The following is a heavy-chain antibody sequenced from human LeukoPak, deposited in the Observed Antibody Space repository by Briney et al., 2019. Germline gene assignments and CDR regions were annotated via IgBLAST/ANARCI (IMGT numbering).Heavy chain of an antibody. CDR1: GFTFDDYG. Sequence: GGSLRLSCAASGFTFDDYGMSWVRQATGKGLEWVSGINWNGGSTGYADSVKGRFTISRDNAKNSLYLQMNSLRAEDTALYYCARYCSGGSCHGMDVWGQGTTVTVSS. CDR2: INWNGGST. CDR3: ARYCSGGSCHGMDV. V-gene: IGHV3-20*04. D-gene: IGHD2-15*01. J-gene: IGHJ6*02.